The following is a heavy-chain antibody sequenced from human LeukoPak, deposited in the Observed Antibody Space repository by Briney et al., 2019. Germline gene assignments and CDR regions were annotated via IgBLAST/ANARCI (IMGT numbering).Heavy chain of an antibody. Sequence: GESLKISCKGSGYSFASYWIAWVLQMPGKGLEWMGIIYPGDSDTRYSPSFQGQVTISADKSISTAYLQWSSLKASDTAIYYCARQWGDCSSTSCYSAYWGQGTLVTVSS. D-gene: IGHD2-2*01. V-gene: IGHV5-51*01. CDR1: GYSFASYW. CDR2: IYPGDSDT. J-gene: IGHJ4*02. CDR3: ARQWGDCSSTSCYSAY.